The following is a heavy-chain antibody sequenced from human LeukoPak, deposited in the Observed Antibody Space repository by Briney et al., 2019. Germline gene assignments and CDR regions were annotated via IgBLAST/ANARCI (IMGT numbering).Heavy chain of an antibody. D-gene: IGHD2-2*01. Sequence: PGGSLRLSCVASGFGLSAYAMHWVRQVPGKGLEWVAFIRNDGSIKYHADSVKGRFTISRDNSKNTLYLQMNSLRAEDTAVYYCAKDQPAAYFDYWGQGSLVTVSS. CDR3: AKDQPAAYFDY. CDR1: GFGLSAYA. V-gene: IGHV3-30*02. J-gene: IGHJ4*02. CDR2: IRNDGSIK.